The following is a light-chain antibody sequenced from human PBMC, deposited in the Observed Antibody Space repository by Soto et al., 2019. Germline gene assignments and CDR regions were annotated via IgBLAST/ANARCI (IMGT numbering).Light chain of an antibody. V-gene: IGKV3-20*01. Sequence: ENVVTQSPGTLSLSPGERATLSCRASQGISNNYLAWYQQKPGQATRLLIYGASSSATGIPDRCSGSGSATDFTLTISRLEHEDSAVYYRQQYGRSPPTFGQGTKLEI. J-gene: IGKJ2*01. CDR2: GAS. CDR3: QQYGRSPPT. CDR1: QGISNNY.